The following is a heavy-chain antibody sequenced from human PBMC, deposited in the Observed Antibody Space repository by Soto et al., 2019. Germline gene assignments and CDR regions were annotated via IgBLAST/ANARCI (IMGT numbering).Heavy chain of an antibody. Sequence: SETLSLTCTVSGGSISSSSYYWGWIRQPPGKGLEWIGSIYYSGSTYYNPSLKSRVSISMDTSKNQFSLNLDSVTAADTAAYFCARDFAYFDSWGQGTLVTVSS. D-gene: IGHD3-3*01. CDR3: ARDFAYFDS. CDR2: IYYSGST. J-gene: IGHJ4*02. V-gene: IGHV4-39*07. CDR1: GGSISSSSYY.